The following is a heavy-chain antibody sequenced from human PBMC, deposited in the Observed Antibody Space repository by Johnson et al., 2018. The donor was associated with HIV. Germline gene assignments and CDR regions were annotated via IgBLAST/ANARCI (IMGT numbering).Heavy chain of an antibody. D-gene: IGHD3-22*01. CDR1: GFTVSSNY. J-gene: IGHJ3*02. V-gene: IGHV3-53*01. Sequence: VQLVESGGGLIQPGGSLRLSCAASGFTVSSNYMSWVRQAPGKGLAWVSVIYSGGSTYYADSVKGRFTISRDNSKNTLYLQMNSLRAEDTAVDYCARDRNYYDSSAQGAFDIWGQGTMVTVSS. CDR3: ARDRNYYDSSAQGAFDI. CDR2: IYSGGST.